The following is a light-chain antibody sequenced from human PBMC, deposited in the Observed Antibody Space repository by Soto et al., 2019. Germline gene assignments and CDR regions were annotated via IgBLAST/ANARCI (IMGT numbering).Light chain of an antibody. CDR1: QSVSSY. J-gene: IGKJ5*01. Sequence: EIVLTQSPATLSLSPGERATLSCRASQSVSSYLAWYQQKPGQAPRLLIYDASNRATGIPARFSGSGSGTNVTLTISSLEPEDFDVYYCQQRSNWRITFGQGTRLEIK. V-gene: IGKV3-11*01. CDR3: QQRSNWRIT. CDR2: DAS.